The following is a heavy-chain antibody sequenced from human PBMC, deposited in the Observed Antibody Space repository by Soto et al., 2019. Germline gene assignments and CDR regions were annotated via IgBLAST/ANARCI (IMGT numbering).Heavy chain of an antibody. V-gene: IGHV3-74*01. CDR3: ASARSGVLFDH. CDR2: IYSDGGST. D-gene: IGHD2-15*01. J-gene: IGHJ4*02. CDR1: GFTFSNYW. Sequence: EVQLVESGGGLVQPGGSLRLSCAASGFTFSNYWMHWVRQAPGKGLVWVSRIYSDGGSTSYADSVKGRFTISRDNAKNTVYLQMNSLRAEDTAVYYCASARSGVLFDHWGQGTLVTVSS.